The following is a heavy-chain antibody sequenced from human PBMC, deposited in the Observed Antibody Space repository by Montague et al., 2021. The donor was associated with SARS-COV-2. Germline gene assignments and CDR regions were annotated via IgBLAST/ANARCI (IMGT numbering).Heavy chain of an antibody. D-gene: IGHD2-2*01. J-gene: IGHJ4*02. Sequence: SETRSLTCTVSGDSISSGYFYWGWIRQPPGKGLEWVGTIHYSGITXYNPSLKSRVTISVDTSRNQFSLKLSSVTAADTAIYYCARHLAISGPAAVFDYWGQGTLVTVSS. CDR2: IHYSGIT. V-gene: IGHV4-39*01. CDR3: ARHLAISGPAAVFDY. CDR1: GDSISSGYFY.